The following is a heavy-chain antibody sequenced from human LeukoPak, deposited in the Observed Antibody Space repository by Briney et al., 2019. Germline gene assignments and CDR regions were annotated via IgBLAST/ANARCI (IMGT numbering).Heavy chain of an antibody. V-gene: IGHV3-30*02. D-gene: IGHD5-18*01. CDR2: IRYDGSNK. J-gene: IGHJ4*02. Sequence: GSLRLSCAASGFTFSSYGMNWVRQAPGKGLEWVAFIRYDGSNKYYADSVKGRFTISRDNSKNTLYLQMNSLRAEDTAVYYCAKDLNTAMVTYFDYWGQGTLVTVSS. CDR3: AKDLNTAMVTYFDY. CDR1: GFTFSSYG.